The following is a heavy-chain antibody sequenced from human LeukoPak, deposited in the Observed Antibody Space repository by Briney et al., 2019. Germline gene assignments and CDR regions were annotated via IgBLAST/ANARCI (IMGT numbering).Heavy chain of an antibody. Sequence: SETLSLTCSVSGGSISSYYWNWIRRPAGKGLEWIGRIYSSGSTSYKPSLKSRVTMSVDTSKNQFSLNLSPVTAADTAVYYCARAAMSSYYYDYMDVWGKGTTVTVSS. CDR3: ARAAMSSYYYDYMDV. V-gene: IGHV4-4*07. CDR1: GGSISSYY. CDR2: IYSSGST. J-gene: IGHJ6*03.